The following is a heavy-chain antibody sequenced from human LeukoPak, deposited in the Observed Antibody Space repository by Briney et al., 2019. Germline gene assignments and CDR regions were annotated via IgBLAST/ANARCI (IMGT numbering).Heavy chain of an antibody. J-gene: IGHJ5*02. D-gene: IGHD3-10*01. CDR3: ARGTLVRGVIDWFDP. CDR2: ISISGSTI. Sequence: GGSLRLSCAASGFTFSDYYMTWIRQAPGKGLEWVSYISISGSTIYYADSVKGRFTISRDNAKNSLYLQMNSLRAEDTAVYYCARGTLVRGVIDWFDPWGQGTLVTVSS. V-gene: IGHV3-11*01. CDR1: GFTFSDYY.